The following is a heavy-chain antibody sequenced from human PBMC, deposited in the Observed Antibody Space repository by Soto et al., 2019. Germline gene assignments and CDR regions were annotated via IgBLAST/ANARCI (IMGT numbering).Heavy chain of an antibody. CDR2: IIPIFATA. V-gene: IGHV1-69*06. Sequence: QVPLVQSGAEVKKPGSSVKVSCKASGGTFSSYAISWVRQAPGQGLKWIGGIIPIFATANYAQKFQGRVTITADKSTSTAYMELSSLRSEDTAVYYCARDRTDSSGYRPPGEEYYYYYGMDVWGQGTTVTVSS. CDR3: ARDRTDSSGYRPPGEEYYYYYGMDV. D-gene: IGHD3-22*01. CDR1: GGTFSSYA. J-gene: IGHJ6*02.